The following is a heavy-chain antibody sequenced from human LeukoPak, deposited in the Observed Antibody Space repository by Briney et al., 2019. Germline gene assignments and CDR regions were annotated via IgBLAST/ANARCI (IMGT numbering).Heavy chain of an antibody. CDR2: LNPSGGST. J-gene: IGHJ4*02. CDR1: GYTFTSYY. Sequence: ASVKVSCKASGYTFTSYYMHWLRQAPGQGLEWMGILNPSGGSTSYAQKFQGRLTMTRDTSTNTVYMELNSLRAEDTAVYYCARLYFGAAAGSLWGQGTLVTVSS. CDR3: ARLYFGAAAGSL. D-gene: IGHD6-13*01. V-gene: IGHV1-46*01.